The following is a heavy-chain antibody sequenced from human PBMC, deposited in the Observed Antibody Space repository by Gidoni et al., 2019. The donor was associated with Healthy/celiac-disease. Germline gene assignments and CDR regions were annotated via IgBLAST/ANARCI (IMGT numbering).Heavy chain of an antibody. CDR2: IYRDDDQ. CDR1: GFPLSTSGLA. CDR3: ARRRKGFSTSWDTGDFDY. J-gene: IGHJ4*02. V-gene: IGHV2-5*02. D-gene: IGHD1-26*01. Sequence: QITLKESGPALVKPTQTLTLTCTFPGFPLSTSGLAVGWIRQSPGKALEWLAFIYRDDDQRYSPSLKSRLTISKDTSKNQVVLTMTNMDPVDTGTYYCARRRKGFSTSWDTGDFDYWGQGTHVTVSS.